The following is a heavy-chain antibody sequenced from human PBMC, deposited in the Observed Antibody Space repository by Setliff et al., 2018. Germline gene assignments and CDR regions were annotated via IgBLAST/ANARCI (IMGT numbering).Heavy chain of an antibody. CDR1: GFSLSTSGMC. D-gene: IGHD2-2*02. J-gene: IGHJ4*02. CDR3: ARILEYCSSTSCYTLDY. Sequence: SGPTLVNPTKTLTLTCTFSGFSLSTSGMCVSWIRQPPGKALEWLARIDWDDDKYYSTSLKTRLTISKDTSKNQVVLTMTNMDPVDTATYYCARILEYCSSTSCYTLDYWGQGTLVTVSS. V-gene: IGHV2-70*11. CDR2: IDWDDDK.